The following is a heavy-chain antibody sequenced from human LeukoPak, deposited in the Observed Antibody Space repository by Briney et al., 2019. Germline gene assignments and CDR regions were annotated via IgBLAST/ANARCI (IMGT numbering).Heavy chain of an antibody. CDR3: ARSASYLVGHDY. V-gene: IGHV5-51*01. D-gene: IGHD1-26*01. CDR1: GYSFTSYW. Sequence: GESLKISCKGSGYSFTSYWIGWVRQMPGKGLEWMGLISPGDSDTRYSPSLQGHVTISADKSSSTAYLQWRSLKASDTAMYYCARSASYLVGHDYWGQGTLVTVSS. CDR2: ISPGDSDT. J-gene: IGHJ4*02.